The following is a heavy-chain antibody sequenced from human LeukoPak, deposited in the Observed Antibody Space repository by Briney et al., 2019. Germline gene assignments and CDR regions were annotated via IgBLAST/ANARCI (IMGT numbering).Heavy chain of an antibody. Sequence: PSETLSLTCTVSGGSISSGSYYWSWIRQPAGKGLEWIGRIYTSGSTNYNPSLKSRVTISVDTSTNPFSLKLSSVTAADTAVYYCASRYYDSSGYYYSYYYYMDVWGKGTTVTVSS. J-gene: IGHJ6*03. D-gene: IGHD3-22*01. CDR3: ASRYYDSSGYYYSYYYYMDV. CDR1: GGSISSGSYY. CDR2: IYTSGST. V-gene: IGHV4-61*02.